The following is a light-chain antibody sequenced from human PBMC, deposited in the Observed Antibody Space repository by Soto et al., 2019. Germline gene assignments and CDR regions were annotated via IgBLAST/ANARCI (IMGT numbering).Light chain of an antibody. CDR2: KVS. CDR1: QSLVYNYGNSY. CDR3: MQGTHWPYS. J-gene: IGKJ2*03. Sequence: DVVMTQSPLSLPVTVGQAASISCRSSQSLVYNYGNSYLIWFQQKLGQSPRRLIYKVSHRDSGVPDRFSGNGSATDFTLSITRVEADDVGFYYCMQGTHWPYSVGQGTKLEI. V-gene: IGKV2-30*01.